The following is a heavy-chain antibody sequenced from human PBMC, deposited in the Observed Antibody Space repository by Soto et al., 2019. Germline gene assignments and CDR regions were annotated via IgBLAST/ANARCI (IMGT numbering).Heavy chain of an antibody. CDR2: ISYDGSNK. D-gene: IGHD1-26*01. V-gene: IGHV3-30-3*01. J-gene: IGHJ4*02. CDR3: ASGSGSYYDPTDY. Sequence: GGSLRLSCAASGFTFSSYAMHWVRQAPGKGLEWVAVISYDGSNKYYADSVKGRFTISRDNSKNTLYLQMSRLRSDDTAVYYCASGSGSYYDPTDYWGQGTLVTVSS. CDR1: GFTFSSYA.